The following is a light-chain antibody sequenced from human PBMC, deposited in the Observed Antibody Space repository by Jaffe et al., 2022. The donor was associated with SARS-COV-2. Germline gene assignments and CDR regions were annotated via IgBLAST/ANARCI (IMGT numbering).Light chain of an antibody. Sequence: QSAPTQPASVSGSPGQSITISCTGTYRDVGGYKYVSWYQQHPGKAPKLMIYDVSNRPSGVSNRFSGSKSGNTASLSISGLQADDEADYYCSSFTSSSTLVVFGVGTKLTVL. V-gene: IGLV2-14*01. CDR2: DVS. J-gene: IGLJ2*01. CDR1: YRDVGGYKY. CDR3: SSFTSSSTLVV.